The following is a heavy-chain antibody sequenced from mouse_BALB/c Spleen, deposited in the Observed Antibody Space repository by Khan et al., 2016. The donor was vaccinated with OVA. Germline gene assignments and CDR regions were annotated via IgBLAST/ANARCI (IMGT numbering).Heavy chain of an antibody. V-gene: IGHV3-2*02. CDR1: GYSITSDYA. CDR3: ARGNYYGYAMDY. D-gene: IGHD1-1*01. J-gene: IGHJ4*01. Sequence: EVQLQESGPGLVKPSQSLSLTCTVTGYSITSDYAWNWIRQFPGNKLEWMGYISYSGSTSYHPSLKSRLSITRDTSKNQFFLQLNSVTTEDTATYYCARGNYYGYAMDYWGQGTSVTVSS. CDR2: ISYSGST.